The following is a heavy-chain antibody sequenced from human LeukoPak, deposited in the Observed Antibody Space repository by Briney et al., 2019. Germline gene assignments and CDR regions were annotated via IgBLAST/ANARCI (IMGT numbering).Heavy chain of an antibody. J-gene: IGHJ4*02. CDR2: ISPSGGSS. D-gene: IGHD3-22*01. CDR3: ARDRTHYYESSGYYSRWEY. Sequence: ASVKVSCKASGYTFTDYYIHWVRQAPGQGLEWMGIISPSGGSSSYAQKFQGRVTMTRDTSTSTVYMELSSLRSEDTAIYYCARDRTHYYESSGYYSRWEYWGQGTLVTVSS. V-gene: IGHV1-46*01. CDR1: GYTFTDYY.